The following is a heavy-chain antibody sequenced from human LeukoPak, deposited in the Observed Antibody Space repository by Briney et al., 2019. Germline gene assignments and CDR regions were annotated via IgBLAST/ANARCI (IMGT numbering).Heavy chain of an antibody. CDR3: ARQGGYSGYDDPHYYYYMDV. D-gene: IGHD5-12*01. CDR2: LYHSGST. CDR1: GYPISSGYY. Sequence: SETLSLTCAVSGYPISSGYYWGWIRQLPGEGLEWIGSLYHSGSTYYNPSLKSRLTISVDTTKNHFSLNPRSVSAADTAVYYCARQGGYSGYDDPHYYYYMDVWGKGTTVTVSS. J-gene: IGHJ6*03. V-gene: IGHV4-38-2*01.